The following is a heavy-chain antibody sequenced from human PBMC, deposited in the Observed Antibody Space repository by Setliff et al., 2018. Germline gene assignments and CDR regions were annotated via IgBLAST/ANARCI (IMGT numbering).Heavy chain of an antibody. J-gene: IGHJ4*02. CDR1: GYTFSDYG. Sequence: RASVKVSCKASGYTFSDYGVSWVRQAPGQGLEWMGWISPHSGRAFYAPQFQDRVTLTADTSTNTAYMELRSLISDDTAVYYCSRLVRFCTRTTCQRLSGDDFWGQGTLVTVSS. D-gene: IGHD2-8*01. CDR3: SRLVRFCTRTTCQRLSGDDF. V-gene: IGHV1-18*01. CDR2: ISPHSGRA.